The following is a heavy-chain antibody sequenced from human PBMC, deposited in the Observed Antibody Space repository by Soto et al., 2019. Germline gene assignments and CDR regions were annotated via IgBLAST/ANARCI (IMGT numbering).Heavy chain of an antibody. CDR3: ARGPSSLTRFDY. CDR1: GFTFSSYA. D-gene: IGHD2-2*01. J-gene: IGHJ4*02. V-gene: IGHV3-30-3*01. CDR2: ISYDGSNK. Sequence: GGSLRLSCAASGFTFSSYAMHWVRQAPGKGLDWAAVISYDGSNKYYADSVKGRFTISRDNSKNTRYLQMNSLRAEDAAVYYCARGPSSLTRFDYWGQGTLVTVSA.